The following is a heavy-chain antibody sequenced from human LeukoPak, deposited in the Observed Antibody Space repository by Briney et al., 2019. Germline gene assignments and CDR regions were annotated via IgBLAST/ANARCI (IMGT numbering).Heavy chain of an antibody. D-gene: IGHD6-13*01. CDR2: INAGNGNT. J-gene: IGHJ3*02. CDR3: ARDGPYSSSWYWGDAFDI. V-gene: IGHV1-3*01. Sequence: ASVKVSCKASGYTFTSYALHWVRQAPGQRLEWMGWINAGNGNTKYSQKFQGRVTITRDTSASTAYMELRSLRSDDTAVYYCARDGPYSSSWYWGDAFDIWGQGTMVTVSS. CDR1: GYTFTSYA.